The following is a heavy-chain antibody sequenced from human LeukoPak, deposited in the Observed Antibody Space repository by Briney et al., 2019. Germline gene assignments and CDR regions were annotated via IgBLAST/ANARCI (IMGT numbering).Heavy chain of an antibody. CDR3: AKEGPKNDEQWLVEYYYYMDV. J-gene: IGHJ6*03. V-gene: IGHV3-23*01. CDR1: GFTFSSYA. D-gene: IGHD6-19*01. Sequence: RGSLRLSCAASGFTFSSYAMSWVRQAPGKGLEWVSAISGSGGSTYYADSVKGLFTISRDNSKNTLYLQMNSLRAEDTAVYYCAKEGPKNDEQWLVEYYYYMDVWGKGTTVTVSS. CDR2: ISGSGGST.